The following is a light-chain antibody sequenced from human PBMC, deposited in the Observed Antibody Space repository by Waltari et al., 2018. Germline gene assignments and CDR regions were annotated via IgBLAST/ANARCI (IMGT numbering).Light chain of an antibody. J-gene: IGKJ3*01. CDR1: ESVSNY. Sequence: EIVLTQSPATLSLSPGERATLSCRASESVSNYLVWYQQKPGQAPRLLIFDASNRATGIPARFSGSGSGTDFTLTISSLEPEDFAVYYCHHSRSFGLGTKVDIK. CDR2: DAS. V-gene: IGKV3-11*01. CDR3: HHSRS.